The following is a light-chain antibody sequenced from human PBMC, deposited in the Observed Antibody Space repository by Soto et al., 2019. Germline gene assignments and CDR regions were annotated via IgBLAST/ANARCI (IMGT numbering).Light chain of an antibody. CDR3: HQRSKWPLT. V-gene: IGKV3-11*01. CDR1: QRVRSY. J-gene: IGKJ4*01. Sequence: EIVLTQSPATLSLSPGERATLSCRASQRVRSYLAWYQQKPGQAPRLLIYDASNRATDIPARFSGSGSGTDFTLTISSLDPEDFAVYYCHQRSKWPLTFGGGTKVDIK. CDR2: DAS.